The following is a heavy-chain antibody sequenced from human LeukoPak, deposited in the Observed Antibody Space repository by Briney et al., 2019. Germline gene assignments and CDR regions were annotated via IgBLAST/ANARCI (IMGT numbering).Heavy chain of an antibody. CDR2: INLDGSET. CDR3: ARDDCSSISCYHNWFDP. J-gene: IGHJ5*02. CDR1: GFTFSSYW. D-gene: IGHD2-2*01. Sequence: QPGGSLRLSCAASGFTFSSYWMKWVRQAPGKGLEWVSNINLDGSETYYVDSVKGRFTISRDNAKNSLYLQMNSLRAEDTAVYYCARDDCSSISCYHNWFDPWGQGTLVTVSS. V-gene: IGHV3-7*01.